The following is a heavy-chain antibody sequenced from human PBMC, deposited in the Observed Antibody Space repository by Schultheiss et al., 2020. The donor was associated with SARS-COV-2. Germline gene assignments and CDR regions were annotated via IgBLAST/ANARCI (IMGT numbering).Heavy chain of an antibody. CDR1: GGSISSYY. D-gene: IGHD6-19*01. Sequence: SETLSLTCTVSGGSISSYYWSWIRQPAGKGLEWIGRIYTSGSTNYNPSLKSRVTMSVDTSKNQFSLKLSSVTAADTAVYYCARGGEGVAVAGKGVNWFDPWGQGTLVTVSS. V-gene: IGHV4-4*07. CDR3: ARGGEGVAVAGKGVNWFDP. CDR2: IYTSGST. J-gene: IGHJ5*02.